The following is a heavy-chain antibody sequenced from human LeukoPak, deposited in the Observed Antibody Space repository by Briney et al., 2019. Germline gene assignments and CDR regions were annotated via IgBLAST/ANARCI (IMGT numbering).Heavy chain of an antibody. Sequence: SWALRLSCAASGFTFSSYAMSWIRQPAGKGLEWIGRIYTSGSTNYNPSLKSRVTMSVDTSKNQFSLKLSSVTAADTAVYFCARAYYYGSGSYAFDIWGQGTMVTVSS. CDR2: IYTSGST. D-gene: IGHD3-10*01. CDR3: ARAYYYGSGSYAFDI. J-gene: IGHJ3*02. CDR1: GFTFSSYA. V-gene: IGHV4-4*07.